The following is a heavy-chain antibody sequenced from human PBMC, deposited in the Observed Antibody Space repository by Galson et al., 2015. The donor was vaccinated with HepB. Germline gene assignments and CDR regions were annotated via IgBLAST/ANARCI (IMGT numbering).Heavy chain of an antibody. CDR3: ARDPDDTEGYYMTFEY. J-gene: IGHJ4*02. V-gene: IGHV3-30*03. CDR1: GFKFTDFA. Sequence: SLRLSCATSGFKFTDFAMHWVRQAPGKGLEWVAIISHDGKHQYYADSVRDRFTISRDVSKSTLYLQMNSLRTDDTAIYYCARDPDDTEGYYMTFEYWGQGSLVTVSS. CDR2: ISHDGKHQ. D-gene: IGHD1-26*01.